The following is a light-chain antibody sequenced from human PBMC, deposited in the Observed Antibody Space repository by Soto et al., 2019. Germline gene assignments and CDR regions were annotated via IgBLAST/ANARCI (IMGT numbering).Light chain of an antibody. Sequence: EIVLTQSPGTLSLSPGERATLSCRASQSVSSSYLAWYQQKPGQSPRLLIYGASSRATGIPDRFSGSGSETDITLTISRLEPEDFAVYYCQQYGSSPLTFGGGTKVEIK. CDR1: QSVSSSY. J-gene: IGKJ4*01. CDR2: GAS. V-gene: IGKV3-20*01. CDR3: QQYGSSPLT.